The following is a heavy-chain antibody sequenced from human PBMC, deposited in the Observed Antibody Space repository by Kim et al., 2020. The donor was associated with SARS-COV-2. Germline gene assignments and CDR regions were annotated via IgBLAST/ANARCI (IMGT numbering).Heavy chain of an antibody. V-gene: IGHV1-3*01. CDR3: ARDMNPTVYDY. CDR2: KT. Sequence: KTKYPRKFQGKVTITRDTSANTAYMDLRSLTFEDTAIYYCARDMNPTVYDYWGQGTLVTVSS. D-gene: IGHD4-4*01. J-gene: IGHJ4*02.